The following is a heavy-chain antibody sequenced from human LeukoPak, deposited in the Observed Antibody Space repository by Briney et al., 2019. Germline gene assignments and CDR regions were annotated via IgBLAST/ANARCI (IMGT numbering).Heavy chain of an antibody. V-gene: IGHV3-21*01. CDR2: ISSTSSYI. J-gene: IGHJ6*04. Sequence: GGSLRLSCAASGFYFRSFNMHWVRQAPGKGLEWVSSISSTSSYIDYADSVRGRFTISRDNTKNSLYLQMNSLRAEDTAVYYCATTLEVNVWGKGTTVTVSS. CDR1: GFYFRSFN. CDR3: ATTLEVNV.